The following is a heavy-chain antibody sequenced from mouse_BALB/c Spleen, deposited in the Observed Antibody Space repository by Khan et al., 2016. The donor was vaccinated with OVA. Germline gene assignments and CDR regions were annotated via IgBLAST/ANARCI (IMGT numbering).Heavy chain of an antibody. CDR2: ISYSGNT. CDR1: GDSITSGY. Sequence: EVLLVESGPSLVKPSQTLSLTCSVTGDSITSGYWNWIRKFPGNKLEYMGYISYSGNTYYNPSLKSRFSITRHTSKNQNYLQLNSATTEDTATYYCACELRGFAYWGQGTLVTVSA. D-gene: IGHD1-1*01. V-gene: IGHV3-8*02. J-gene: IGHJ3*01. CDR3: ACELRGFAY.